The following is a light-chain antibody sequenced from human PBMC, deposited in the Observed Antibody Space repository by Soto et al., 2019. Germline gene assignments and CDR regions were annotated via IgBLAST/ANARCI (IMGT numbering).Light chain of an antibody. Sequence: QLVLTQSPSASASLGASVKLTCTLSSGHSNYAIAWHQQQPEKGPRYLMKLNSDGRHSKGDGIPDRCSGSSSGAERYLTISSLQSEDEADYYCQTWGSGIVVFGGGTKLTVL. CDR2: LNSDGRH. CDR1: SGHSNYA. V-gene: IGLV4-69*01. CDR3: QTWGSGIVV. J-gene: IGLJ2*01.